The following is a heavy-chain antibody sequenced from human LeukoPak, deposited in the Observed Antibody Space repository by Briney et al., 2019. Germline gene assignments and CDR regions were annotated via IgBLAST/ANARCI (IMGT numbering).Heavy chain of an antibody. CDR1: GFTFSSYA. CDR2: ISYDGSNK. V-gene: IGHV3-30-3*01. CDR3: ARESYYDSSGYPQPVDY. Sequence: GGSLRLSCAASGFTFSSYAMHWVRQAPGKGPEWVAVISYDGSNKYYADSVKGRFTISRDNSKNTLYLQMNSLRAEDTAVYYCARESYYDSSGYPQPVDYWGQGTLVTVSS. J-gene: IGHJ4*02. D-gene: IGHD3-22*01.